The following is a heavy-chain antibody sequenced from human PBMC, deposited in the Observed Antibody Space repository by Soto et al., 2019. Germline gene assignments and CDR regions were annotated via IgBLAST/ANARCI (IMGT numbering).Heavy chain of an antibody. J-gene: IGHJ4*02. Sequence: GESLRLSWTASGLTFSRYSMNWFRQAPGKGLEWVSTIRYTTTETYYADSVKGRFSISRDNAKNSLYLQMNSLRVEDTAVYYCSMDQRTAGYLDYWGQG. CDR3: SMDQRTAGYLDY. D-gene: IGHD2-15*01. CDR2: IRYTTTET. V-gene: IGHV3-21*01. CDR1: GLTFSRYS.